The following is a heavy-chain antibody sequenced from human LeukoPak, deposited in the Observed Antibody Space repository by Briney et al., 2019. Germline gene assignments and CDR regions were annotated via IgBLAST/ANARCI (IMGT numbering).Heavy chain of an antibody. J-gene: IGHJ4*02. CDR2: IKQDGTEK. Sequence: PGGSLRLSCAASGFTFSSFWMSWVRQAPGKGLEWVANIKQDGTEKFYVDSVKGRFTISRDNAKNSLFLQMNYLRAEDTAVYYCARDYDCSGYFPFDYWGQGTLVTVSS. CDR1: GFTFSSFW. D-gene: IGHD3-22*01. V-gene: IGHV3-7*01. CDR3: ARDYDCSGYFPFDY.